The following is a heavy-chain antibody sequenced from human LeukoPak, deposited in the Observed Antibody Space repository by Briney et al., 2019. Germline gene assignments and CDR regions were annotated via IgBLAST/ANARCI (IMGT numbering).Heavy chain of an antibody. CDR2: IKQDGSEK. CDR3: AGGSYDILTGYSLGMDV. J-gene: IGHJ6*02. V-gene: IGHV3-7*04. Sequence: GSLRLSCAASGFTFSSYWMSWVRQAPGKGREWVANIKQDGSEKYYVDSVKGRFTISRDNAKNSLYLQMNSLRAEDTAVYYCAGGSYDILTGYSLGMDVWGQGTTVTVSS. CDR1: GFTFSSYW. D-gene: IGHD3-9*01.